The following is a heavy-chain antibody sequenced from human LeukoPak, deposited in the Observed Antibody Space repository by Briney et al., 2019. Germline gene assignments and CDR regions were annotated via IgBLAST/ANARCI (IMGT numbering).Heavy chain of an antibody. Sequence: PGGSLRLSCAASGFTFSSYNMNWVRQAPGKGLEWVSSISSSSSYIYYADSLKGRFTISRDNAKNSLYLQINSLRAEDTAVYYCSTSRFCSSTSCLFPFDNWGQGTLVTVCS. CDR2: ISSSSSYI. CDR1: GFTFSSYN. V-gene: IGHV3-21*01. D-gene: IGHD2-2*01. J-gene: IGHJ4*02. CDR3: STSRFCSSTSCLFPFDN.